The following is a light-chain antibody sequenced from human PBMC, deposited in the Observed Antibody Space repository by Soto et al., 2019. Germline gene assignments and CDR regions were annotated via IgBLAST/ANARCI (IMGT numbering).Light chain of an antibody. CDR3: SSYTGGSSAYV. Sequence: QPALTQPRSVSGSPGQSVTISCTGTSIDVTGYNYVSWYQHHPDKAPKLIIYDVNQRPSGVPDRFSGSRSGNTASLTISGLQAEDEADYYCSSYTGGSSAYVFGTGTKVTVL. CDR2: DVN. J-gene: IGLJ1*01. V-gene: IGLV2-11*01. CDR1: SIDVTGYNY.